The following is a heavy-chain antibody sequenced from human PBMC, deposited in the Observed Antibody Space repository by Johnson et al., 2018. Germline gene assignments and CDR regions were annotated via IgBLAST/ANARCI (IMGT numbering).Heavy chain of an antibody. Sequence: QVQLVQSGGGVVQPGRSLRLSCAASGFTFSTFGMHWVRQAPGKGLEWVASISYDGIYKYYVDSVKGRFTISRDNSKNTLILQMNSLRVEDTALYYCGKGQFHLLGWFDPWGQGTLVTVSS. CDR2: ISYDGIYK. J-gene: IGHJ5*02. CDR1: GFTFSTFG. D-gene: IGHD2-21*01. CDR3: GKGQFHLLGWFDP. V-gene: IGHV3-30*18.